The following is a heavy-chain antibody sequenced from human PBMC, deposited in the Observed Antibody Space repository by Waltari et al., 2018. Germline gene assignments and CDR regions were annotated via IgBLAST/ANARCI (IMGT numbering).Heavy chain of an antibody. D-gene: IGHD6-6*01. CDR2: IYYAGST. CDR3: AAVAAQGNF. CDR1: GGSISGSPLY. Sequence: QLQLQESGPGLVRPSEPLSLSCPVSGGSISGSPLYWGWIRQPPGKGLEWIGSIYYAGSTYYNSSLRSRITMSVDTSKNQFSLKLTSVTAADTAVYYCAAVAAQGNFWGQGFLVTVSS. V-gene: IGHV4-39*01. J-gene: IGHJ4*02.